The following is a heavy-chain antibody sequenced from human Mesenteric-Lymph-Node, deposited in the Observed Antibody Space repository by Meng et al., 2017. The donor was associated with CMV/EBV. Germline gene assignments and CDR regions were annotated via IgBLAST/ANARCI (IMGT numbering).Heavy chain of an antibody. Sequence: GGSLRLSCVGSGFTFDDYGMHWVRQVPGKGLEWVSRINPDGSTTYYADSVKGRFTISRDNAKNTVYLQMNSLRAEDTAVYYCVRVEPPAGSGLDYWGQGTLVTVSS. CDR3: VRVEPPAGSGLDY. V-gene: IGHV3-74*01. D-gene: IGHD2-2*01. CDR1: GFTFDDYG. CDR2: INPDGSTT. J-gene: IGHJ4*02.